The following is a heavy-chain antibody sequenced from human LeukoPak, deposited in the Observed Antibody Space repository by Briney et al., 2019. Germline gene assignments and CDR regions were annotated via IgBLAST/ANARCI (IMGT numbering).Heavy chain of an antibody. CDR1: GFSFSSYA. Sequence: PGGSLRLSCAASGFSFSSYAMHWVRQAPGKGLEYVSSISSNGGSTYYANSVKGRFTISRDNSKNTLYRQMGSLRVEDMAVYYCARVRSSGFYYYDAFDIWGQGTMVTVSS. CDR3: ARVRSSGFYYYDAFDI. CDR2: ISSNGGST. J-gene: IGHJ3*02. D-gene: IGHD3-22*01. V-gene: IGHV3-64*01.